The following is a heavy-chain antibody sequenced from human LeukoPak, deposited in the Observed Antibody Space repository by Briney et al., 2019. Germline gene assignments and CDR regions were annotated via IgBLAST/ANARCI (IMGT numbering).Heavy chain of an antibody. V-gene: IGHV3-7*01. CDR1: GFIFSNYW. Sequence: PGGSLRLSCTASGFIFSNYWMTWVRQPPGKGVEWVAQINQDGSKEYYIDSVKARFSISRDNARNSLSLQMNSLRVEDTAVYYCVRDGGVSGYDLLDYWGQGTLVTVSS. CDR2: INQDGSKE. J-gene: IGHJ4*02. D-gene: IGHD5-12*01. CDR3: VRDGGVSGYDLLDY.